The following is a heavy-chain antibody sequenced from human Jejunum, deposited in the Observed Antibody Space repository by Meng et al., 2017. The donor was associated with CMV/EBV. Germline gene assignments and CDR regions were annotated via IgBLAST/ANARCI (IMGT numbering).Heavy chain of an antibody. D-gene: IGHD5-18*01. V-gene: IGHV3-23*01. CDR3: AKHESRYGYGRGYFEY. CDR2: IGDNGGST. J-gene: IGHJ4*02. CDR1: FTFGSCG. Sequence: FTFGSCGMSWVRQPPGKGLEWVAVIGDNGGSTYYADSVRGRFTISRDNSKNTLYLQMNNLRAEDTAISYCAKHESRYGYGRGYFEYWGQGTLVTVSS.